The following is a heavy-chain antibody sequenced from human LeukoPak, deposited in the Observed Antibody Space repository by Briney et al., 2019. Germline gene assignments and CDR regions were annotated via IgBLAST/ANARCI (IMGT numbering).Heavy chain of an antibody. V-gene: IGHV1-69*13. Sequence: ASVKVSCKASGGTFSSYAISWVRQAPGQGLEWMGGIIPIFGTANYAQKFQGRVTITADESTSTAYMELSSLRSEDTAVYYCARQSGPNYDILTGYTPPERYFDYWGQGTLVTVSS. D-gene: IGHD3-9*01. CDR1: GGTFSSYA. CDR2: IIPIFGTA. J-gene: IGHJ4*02. CDR3: ARQSGPNYDILTGYTPPERYFDY.